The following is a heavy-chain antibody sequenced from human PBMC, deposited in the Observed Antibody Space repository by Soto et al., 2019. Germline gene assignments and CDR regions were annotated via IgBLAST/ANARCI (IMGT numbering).Heavy chain of an antibody. CDR2: ISWNSGSI. D-gene: IGHD3-22*01. CDR3: AKGVGYYDSSGYYSNWFDP. CDR1: GFTFDDYA. J-gene: IGHJ5*02. Sequence: LRLSCAASGFTFDDYAMHWVRQSPWKCLEWVSGISWNSGSIGYADSVKGRFTISRDNAKNSLYLQMNSLRAEDTALYYCAKGVGYYDSSGYYSNWFDPWGQGTLVTVSS. V-gene: IGHV3-9*01.